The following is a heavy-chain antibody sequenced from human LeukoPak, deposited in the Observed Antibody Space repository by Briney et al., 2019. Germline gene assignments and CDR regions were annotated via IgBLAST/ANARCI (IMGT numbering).Heavy chain of an antibody. CDR3: AKGTLVGATYFDY. CDR2: ISGSGDRT. CDR1: GFTFSSYW. J-gene: IGHJ4*02. D-gene: IGHD1-26*01. V-gene: IGHV3-23*01. Sequence: GGSLRLSCAASGFTFSSYWMHWVRQAPGKGLVWVSAISGSGDRTYYADSVKGRFTISRDNSKNTLYLQMNSLRAEDTAVYYCAKGTLVGATYFDYWGQGTLVTVSS.